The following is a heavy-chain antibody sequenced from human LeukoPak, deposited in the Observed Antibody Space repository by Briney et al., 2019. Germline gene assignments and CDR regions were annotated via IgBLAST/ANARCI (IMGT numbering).Heavy chain of an antibody. CDR1: GFSLSSYS. Sequence: GGSLRLSCEGSGFSLSSYSMHWVRQAPGKGLEWVSSISGTSKYIHYSDSVKGRFTISRDNSKNSFYLQMNSLRVEDTAVYYCAREPQQFLEWLFDASPDYYYYMDVWGKGTTVTVSS. CDR3: AREPQQFLEWLFDASPDYYYYMDV. CDR2: ISGTSKYI. J-gene: IGHJ6*03. D-gene: IGHD3-3*01. V-gene: IGHV3-21*01.